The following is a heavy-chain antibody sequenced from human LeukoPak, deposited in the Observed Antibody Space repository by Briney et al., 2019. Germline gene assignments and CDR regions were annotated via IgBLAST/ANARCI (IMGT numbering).Heavy chain of an antibody. CDR3: ARDGGRDWFEP. D-gene: IGHD6-25*01. CDR2: IYHSGST. Sequence: PSETLSLTCAVSGYSISSCYYWGWIRQPPGKGLEWIGSIYHSGSTYYNPSLKSRVTISVDTSKNQFSLKLSSVTAADTAVYYCARDGGRDWFEPWGQGTLVTVSS. CDR1: GYSISSCYY. V-gene: IGHV4-38-2*02. J-gene: IGHJ5*02.